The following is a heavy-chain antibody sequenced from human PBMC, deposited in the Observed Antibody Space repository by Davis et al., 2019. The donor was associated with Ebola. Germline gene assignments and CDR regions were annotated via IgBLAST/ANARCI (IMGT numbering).Heavy chain of an antibody. J-gene: IGHJ4*02. D-gene: IGHD5-18*01. Sequence: GESLKISCAASGFTFSSYGMHWVRQAPGKGLEWVSSISSSSSYIYYADSVKGRFTISRDNAKNSLYLQMNSLRAEDTAVYYCAKDRRHTAALDYWGQGTLVTVSS. V-gene: IGHV3-21*01. CDR1: GFTFSSYG. CDR2: ISSSSSYI. CDR3: AKDRRHTAALDY.